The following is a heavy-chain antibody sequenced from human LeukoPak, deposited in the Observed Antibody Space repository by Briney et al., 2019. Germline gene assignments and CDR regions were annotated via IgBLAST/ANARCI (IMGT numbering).Heavy chain of an antibody. CDR2: INHSGST. J-gene: IGHJ4*02. D-gene: IGHD3-10*01. CDR1: GGSFSGYY. V-gene: IGHV4-34*01. Sequence: SETLSLTCAVYGGSFSGYYWSWIRQPPGKGLEWIGEINHSGSTNYNPSLKSRVTISVDTSKNQFSLKLSSVTAADTAVYYCARLRPVRGPRHLDYWGQGTLVTVSS. CDR3: ARLRPVRGPRHLDY.